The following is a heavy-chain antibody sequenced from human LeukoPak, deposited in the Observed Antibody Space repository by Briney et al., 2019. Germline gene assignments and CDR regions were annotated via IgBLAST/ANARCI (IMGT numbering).Heavy chain of an antibody. Sequence: GGSLRLSCAASGFTFSSYGMHWVRQAPGKGLEWVADIWYDGSNKYYADSVKGRFTISRDNSKNTLYLQMNSLRAEDTAVYYCAKGPHVEVSSGYYYYYYYMDVWGKGTTVTVSS. CDR2: IWYDGSNK. CDR3: AKGPHVEVSSGYYYYYYYMDV. V-gene: IGHV3-33*06. CDR1: GFTFSSYG. J-gene: IGHJ6*03. D-gene: IGHD3-22*01.